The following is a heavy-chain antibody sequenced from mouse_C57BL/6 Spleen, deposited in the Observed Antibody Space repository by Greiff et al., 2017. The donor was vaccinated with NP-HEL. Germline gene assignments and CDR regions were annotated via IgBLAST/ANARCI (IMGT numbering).Heavy chain of an antibody. CDR2: IYPGSGST. D-gene: IGHD1-1*01. J-gene: IGHJ1*03. CDR1: GYTFTSYW. CDR3: AYYGSSYLYFDV. V-gene: IGHV1-55*01. Sequence: QVQLQQPGAELVKPGASVKMSCKASGYTFTSYWITWVKQRPGQGLEWIGDIYPGSGSTNYNEKFKSKATLTVDTSSSTAYMQLSSLTSEDSAVYYCAYYGSSYLYFDVWGTGTTVTVSS.